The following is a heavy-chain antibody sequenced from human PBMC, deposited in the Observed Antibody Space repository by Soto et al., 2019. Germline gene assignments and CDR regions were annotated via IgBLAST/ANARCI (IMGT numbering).Heavy chain of an antibody. V-gene: IGHV1-69*02. Sequence: QVQLVQSGAEVKKPGSSVKVSCKASGGTFSSYTISWVRQAPGQGLEWMGRIIPILGIANYAQKFQGRVTITADKSTSTAYMELSSLRSDDTAVYYCARENYYGSGSYEGGFDYWGQGTLVTVSS. J-gene: IGHJ4*02. CDR3: ARENYYGSGSYEGGFDY. D-gene: IGHD3-10*01. CDR2: IIPILGIA. CDR1: GGTFSSYT.